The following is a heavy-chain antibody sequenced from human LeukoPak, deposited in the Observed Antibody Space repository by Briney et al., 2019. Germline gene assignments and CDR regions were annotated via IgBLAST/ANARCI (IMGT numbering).Heavy chain of an antibody. Sequence: PGGSLTLSCAASGFTFSSYAMSWVRQAPGEGLEWVSAISGSGGSTYYADSVKGRFTISRDNSKNTLYLQMNSLRAEDTAVYYCAKDPVAVAGTSDWGQGTLVTVSS. CDR1: GFTFSSYA. CDR2: ISGSGGST. J-gene: IGHJ4*02. D-gene: IGHD6-19*01. V-gene: IGHV3-23*01. CDR3: AKDPVAVAGTSD.